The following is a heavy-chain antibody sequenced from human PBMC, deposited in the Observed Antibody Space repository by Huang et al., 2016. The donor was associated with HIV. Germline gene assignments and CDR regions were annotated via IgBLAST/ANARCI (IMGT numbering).Heavy chain of an antibody. D-gene: IGHD3-22*01. J-gene: IGHJ3*02. Sequence: QVQLVQSGAEVKKPGASVKVSCQASGYTFTRNGISWVRQAPGQALEWMGWISGHNGNTNYARTFQGRVIMTTDTATRTAYMELRSLRPDDTAIYYCARGGAYYPGGGDGFDIWGQGTMVSVSS. CDR3: ARGGAYYPGGGDGFDI. CDR1: GYTFTRNG. CDR2: ISGHNGNT. V-gene: IGHV1-18*01.